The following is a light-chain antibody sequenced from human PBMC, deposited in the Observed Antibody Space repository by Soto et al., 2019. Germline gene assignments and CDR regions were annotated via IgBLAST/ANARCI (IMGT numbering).Light chain of an antibody. CDR1: QYISSR. J-gene: IGKJ1*01. Sequence: DIQMTQSPSTLSASVGDKVTITCRANQYISSRLAWYQQKPGKAPKLLIYKASSLESGVPSRFSGSGSGTEFTLTISSLQPDDIATYYCQQYNSFWRTFGQGTKVEIK. CDR3: QQYNSFWRT. V-gene: IGKV1-5*03. CDR2: KAS.